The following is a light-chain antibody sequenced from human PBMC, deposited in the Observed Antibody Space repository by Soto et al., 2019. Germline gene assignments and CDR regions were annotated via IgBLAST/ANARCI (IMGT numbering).Light chain of an antibody. J-gene: IGKJ5*01. CDR2: GAS. CDR1: QSVSSSS. V-gene: IGKV3-20*01. CDR3: QQYGSPPPGIT. Sequence: EIVLTQSPGTLSLSPGESATLSCRASQSVSSSSLAWYQQKAGKAPXLLIXGASSGATGIPDRFSGSGSETDFTLTISRLEPQEFAGYYGQQYGSPPPGITFGQGTRLEIK.